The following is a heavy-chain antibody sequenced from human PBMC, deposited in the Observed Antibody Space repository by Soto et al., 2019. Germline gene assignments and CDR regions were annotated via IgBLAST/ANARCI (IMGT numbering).Heavy chain of an antibody. CDR1: GFTFRSYW. V-gene: IGHV3-7*05. CDR2: IKEDGNER. J-gene: IGHJ5*02. Sequence: EEQVVESGGGLVQPGGSLRLSCVASGFTFRSYWMSWVRQAPGKGLEWVANIKEDGNERYYMDSVKGRFTISRDNAKNSLDLVMNSLKTEDTAVYYCARDGLLSSPTSGWFDPWGQGTLVIVSS. D-gene: IGHD3-10*01. CDR3: ARDGLLSSPTSGWFDP.